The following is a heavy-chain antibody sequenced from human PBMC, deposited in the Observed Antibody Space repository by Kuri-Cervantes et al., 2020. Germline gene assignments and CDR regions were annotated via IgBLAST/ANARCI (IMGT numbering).Heavy chain of an antibody. J-gene: IGHJ6*02. Sequence: GGSLRLSCAVSGFSFSSYAMNWVRQAPGKGLEWVSVISDSGDNAYYADSVKGRFTVSRDNSKNTAYLQLNSLRAEDTAVYHCAKAYFFGSDSDYEAGQYGMDVWGQGTTVTVSS. D-gene: IGHD3-10*01. CDR3: AKAYFFGSDSDYEAGQYGMDV. CDR2: ISDSGDNA. CDR1: GFSFSSYA. V-gene: IGHV3-23*01.